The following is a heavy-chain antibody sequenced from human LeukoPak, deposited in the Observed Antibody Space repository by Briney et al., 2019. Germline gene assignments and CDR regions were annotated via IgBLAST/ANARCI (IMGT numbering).Heavy chain of an antibody. CDR3: ARGGGYYFIYFDY. J-gene: IGHJ4*02. CDR1: GGSFSGYY. Sequence: SETLSLTCAVYGGSFSGYYWGWIRQPPGKGLEWIGEINHSGSINYNPSLKSRVTISVDTSKNQFSLKLSSVTAADTAVYYCARGGGYYFIYFDYWGQGTLVTVSS. CDR2: INHSGSI. D-gene: IGHD3-22*01. V-gene: IGHV4-34*01.